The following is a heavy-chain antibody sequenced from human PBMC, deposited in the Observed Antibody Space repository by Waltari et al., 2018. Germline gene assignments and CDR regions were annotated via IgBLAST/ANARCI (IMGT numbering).Heavy chain of an antibody. CDR2: INHRGST. J-gene: IGHJ6*02. Sequence: QMQLQQRGAGLLKPSETLSLTCAVYGGSFNGHYWSWIRRPPGKGLEWIGEINHRGSTNNHLSRKSRVTLSFDTSKNQFSLKLNSVTAADTAIYYCARGTVADYVLAAYYYGLDVWGQGTTVTVSS. CDR3: ARGTVADYVLAAYYYGLDV. D-gene: IGHD4-17*01. V-gene: IGHV4-34*01. CDR1: GGSFNGHY.